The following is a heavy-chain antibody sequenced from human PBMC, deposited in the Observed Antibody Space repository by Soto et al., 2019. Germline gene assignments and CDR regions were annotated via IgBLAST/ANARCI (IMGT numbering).Heavy chain of an antibody. CDR3: AKDVSSRRWFDP. CDR1: GASISSYH. CDR2: IQHTGNT. D-gene: IGHD3-16*01. V-gene: IGHV4-4*07. J-gene: IGHJ5*02. Sequence: SETLSLTCAVSGASISSYHWSFLRQPAGKGLDWIGRIQHTGNTNHNPSLKSRVTMSADTSKNQISLNMTSVTAADTAVYFCAKDVSSRRWFDPCGQRVRVTVS.